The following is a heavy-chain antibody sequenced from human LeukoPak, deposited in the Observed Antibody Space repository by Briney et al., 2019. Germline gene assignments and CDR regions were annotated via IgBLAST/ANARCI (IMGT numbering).Heavy chain of an antibody. Sequence: PGGSLRLSCAASGFTFSSYAMRWVRQAPGKGPEWVSTISGDGRNTHYADSVKGRFAISRDNSMSMLFLQMSSLRVEDTALYYCAKDVGGSSFFDYWGQGISVTVSS. CDR1: GFTFSSYA. D-gene: IGHD6-6*01. CDR3: AKDVGGSSFFDY. CDR2: ISGDGRNT. J-gene: IGHJ4*02. V-gene: IGHV3-23*01.